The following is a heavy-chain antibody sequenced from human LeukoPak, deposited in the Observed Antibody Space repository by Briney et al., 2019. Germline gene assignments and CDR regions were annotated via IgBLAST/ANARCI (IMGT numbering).Heavy chain of an antibody. Sequence: SVKVSCKASGGTFISYAISWVRQAPGQGLEWMGGIIPIFGTANYAQKFQGRVTITTDESTSTAYMELSSLRSEDTAVYYCARVYCSSTSCYTGRQYYFDYWGQGTLVTVSS. V-gene: IGHV1-69*05. J-gene: IGHJ4*02. D-gene: IGHD2-2*02. CDR2: IIPIFGTA. CDR3: ARVYCSSTSCYTGRQYYFDY. CDR1: GGTFISYA.